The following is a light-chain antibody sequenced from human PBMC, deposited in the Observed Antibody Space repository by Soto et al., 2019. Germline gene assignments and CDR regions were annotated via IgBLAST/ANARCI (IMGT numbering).Light chain of an antibody. CDR2: GAP. CDR3: QQYGGSPQT. V-gene: IGKV3-20*01. CDR1: QSVSKH. J-gene: IGKJ1*01. Sequence: EIVLTQSPGTLALSPGEGATLSCRASQSVSKHLAWYQQKPGQAPRLLIYGAPSRATGIPDSISGSGSGTDFTLNISRLEPEDFAVYYCQQYGGSPQTFGQGTKVDIK.